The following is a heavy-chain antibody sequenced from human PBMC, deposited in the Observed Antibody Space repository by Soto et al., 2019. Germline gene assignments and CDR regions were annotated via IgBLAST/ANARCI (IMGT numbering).Heavy chain of an antibody. CDR3: ERARATLIGGYYFDY. V-gene: IGHV1-69*13. Sequence: SVKVSCKASGGTFSSYAISWVRQAPGQGLEWMGGIIPIFGTANYAQKFQGRVTITADESTSTVYMELSRLRSEDTAVYYCERARATLIGGYYFDYWGQGTLVTVSP. J-gene: IGHJ4*02. CDR1: GGTFSSYA. CDR2: IIPIFGTA. D-gene: IGHD3-16*01.